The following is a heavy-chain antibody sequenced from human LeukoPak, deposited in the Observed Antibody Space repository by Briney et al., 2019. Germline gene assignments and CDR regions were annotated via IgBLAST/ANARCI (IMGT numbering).Heavy chain of an antibody. Sequence: GGSLRLSCTASGFTFSDYCMTWVRQAPGKGLESVANINQDGSEKSSVDSVKGRFTISRDNAKKSLDLQMNSLRAEDAAVYYCARDLSQFCSGTYDYWGQGTLVTVSS. D-gene: IGHD3-10*02. CDR1: GFTFSDYC. CDR3: ARDLSQFCSGTYDY. J-gene: IGHJ4*02. V-gene: IGHV3-7*04. CDR2: INQDGSEK.